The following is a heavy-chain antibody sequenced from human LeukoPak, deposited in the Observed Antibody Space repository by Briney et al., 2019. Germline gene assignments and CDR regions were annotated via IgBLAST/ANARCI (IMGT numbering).Heavy chain of an antibody. D-gene: IGHD3-3*01. CDR3: AKDPFGFWSGYRYFDY. J-gene: IGHJ4*02. CDR1: GFTFSSYA. Sequence: PGGSLRLSCAASGFTFSSYAMSWVRQAPGKGLEWVSAISGSGCSTYYADSVKGRFTISRDNSKNTLYLQMNSLRAEDTAVYYCAKDPFGFWSGYRYFDYWGQGTPVTVSS. V-gene: IGHV3-23*01. CDR2: ISGSGCST.